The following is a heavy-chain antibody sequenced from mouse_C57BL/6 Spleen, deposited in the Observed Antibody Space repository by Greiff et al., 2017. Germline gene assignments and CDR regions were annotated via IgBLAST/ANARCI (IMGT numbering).Heavy chain of an antibody. Sequence: QVQLQQSGPELVKPGASVKISCKASGYAFSSSWMNWVKQRPGKGLEWIGRINPGDGDTNYNGKFKGKATLTADKSSSTAYMQLSSLTSEDSAVYFCARKGSRDAMDDWGQGTSVTVSS. CDR1: GYAFSSSW. D-gene: IGHD1-1*01. CDR3: ARKGSRDAMDD. J-gene: IGHJ4*01. CDR2: INPGDGDT. V-gene: IGHV1-82*01.